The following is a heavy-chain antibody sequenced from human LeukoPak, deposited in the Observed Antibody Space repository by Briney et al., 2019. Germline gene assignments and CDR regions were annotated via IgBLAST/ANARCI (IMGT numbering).Heavy chain of an antibody. J-gene: IGHJ4*02. CDR3: ARDKVVGATHFDY. CDR2: IKQDGSEK. CDR1: GFTFSSYW. Sequence: GGSLSLSCAASGFTFSSYWMSWARQAPGQGLEWVANIKQDGSEKYYVDSGKGRSNNSRDNAKNSLYLQMNSLRAEDTAVYYCARDKVVGATHFDYWGQGTLVTVSS. V-gene: IGHV3-7*01. D-gene: IGHD1-26*01.